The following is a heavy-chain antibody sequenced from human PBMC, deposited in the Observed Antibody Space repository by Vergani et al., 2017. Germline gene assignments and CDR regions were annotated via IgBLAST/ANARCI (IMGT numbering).Heavy chain of an antibody. CDR3: ARTGAPGGRYFDL. CDR1: GGSISSGGYY. V-gene: IGHV4-39*07. J-gene: IGHJ2*01. CDR2: IYHGGNT. Sequence: QVQLQESGPGLVKPSQTLSLTCTVSGGSISSGGYYWGWIRQPPGKGLEWIGSIYHGGNTYYNPSLKSRVTISLDTSNNQFSLKLSSVTAADTAVYYCARTGAPGGRYFDLWGRGTLVTVSS. D-gene: IGHD7-27*01.